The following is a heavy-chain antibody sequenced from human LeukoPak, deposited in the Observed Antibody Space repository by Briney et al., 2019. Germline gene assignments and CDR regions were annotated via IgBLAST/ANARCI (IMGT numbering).Heavy chain of an antibody. D-gene: IGHD7-27*01. J-gene: IGHJ4*02. CDR3: ARDLFSTSNWGLDY. CDR1: GYPFTDYF. CDR2: INPNSGDT. V-gene: IGHV1-2*06. Sequence: GSVKVSCKASGYPFTDYFMHWVRQAPGQGPEWMGRINPNSGDTNYAQNFQGRVTMTRDTSITTGYMELSSLRSDDTAVYYCARDLFSTSNWGLDYWGQGTLVTVSS.